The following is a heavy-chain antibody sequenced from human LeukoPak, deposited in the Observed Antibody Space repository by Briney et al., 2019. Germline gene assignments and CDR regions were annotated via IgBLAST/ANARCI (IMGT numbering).Heavy chain of an antibody. CDR1: GFTFGSYE. J-gene: IGHJ3*02. V-gene: IGHV3-48*03. D-gene: IGHD5-18*01. CDR2: ISSSGSTI. CDR3: ARERGDTAMAPGGAFDI. Sequence: GGSLRLSCAASGFTFGSYEMNWVRQAPGKGLEWVSYISSSGSTIYYADSVKGRFTISRDNAKNSLYLQMNSLRAEDTAVYYCARERGDTAMAPGGAFDIWGQGTMVTVSS.